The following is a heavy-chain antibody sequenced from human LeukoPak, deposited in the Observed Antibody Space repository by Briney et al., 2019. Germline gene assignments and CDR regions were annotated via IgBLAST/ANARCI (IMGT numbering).Heavy chain of an antibody. V-gene: IGHV1-18*01. J-gene: IGHJ5*02. CDR2: IGAYNGNT. Sequence: ASVKVSCKASGYTFTSYGISWVRQAPGQGLEWMGWIGAYNGNTNYAQKLQGRVTMTTDTSTSTAYMELRSLRSDDTAVYYCAREGSLYDSGNYYLSWFDPWGQGTLVTVSS. D-gene: IGHD3-22*01. CDR3: AREGSLYDSGNYYLSWFDP. CDR1: GYTFTSYG.